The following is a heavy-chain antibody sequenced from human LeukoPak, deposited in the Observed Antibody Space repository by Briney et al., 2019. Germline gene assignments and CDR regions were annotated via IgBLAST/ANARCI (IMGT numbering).Heavy chain of an antibody. CDR1: GFTFSSYA. J-gene: IGHJ4*02. V-gene: IGHV3-23*01. D-gene: IGHD3-9*01. CDR2: ISNSAGRT. Sequence: PGGSLRLSCAASGFTFSSYAMSWVRQAPGKGLEWVAAISNSAGRTYYADSVKGRFTISRDNSKDTLFLLMNTLRADDTAVYYCAAMTGPTFDYWGQGALVTISS. CDR3: AAMTGPTFDY.